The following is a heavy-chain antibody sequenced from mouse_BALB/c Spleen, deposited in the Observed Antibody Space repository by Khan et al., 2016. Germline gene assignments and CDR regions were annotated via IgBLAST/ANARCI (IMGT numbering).Heavy chain of an antibody. V-gene: IGHV3-6*02. D-gene: IGHD4-1*01. CDR2: ISYDGSN. CDR3: ASNWEGWYFDV. J-gene: IGHJ1*01. Sequence: EVQLQESGPGLVKPSQPLSLTCSVTGYSITSGYYWNWIRQFPGNKLEWMGYISYDGSNNYNPSLKNRISITRDTSKNQFFLKLNSVTTEDTATYYCASNWEGWYFDVWGAGTTVTVSS. CDR1: GYSITSGYY.